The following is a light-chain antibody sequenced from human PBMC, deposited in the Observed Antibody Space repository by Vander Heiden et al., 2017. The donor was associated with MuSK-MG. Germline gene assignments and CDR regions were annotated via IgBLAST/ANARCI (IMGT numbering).Light chain of an antibody. J-gene: IGKJ1*01. Sequence: DIVLTQSPATLSVSLGERATLSCRSSQSVSMTLAWYQLKPGQAPKHLIYGASNRASGTPARFSGSGSGTEFALTISGLQSEDSGIYYCQQYNGCTRTFGQGTRVEIK. V-gene: IGKV3-15*01. CDR1: QSVSMT. CDR3: QQYNGCTRT. CDR2: GAS.